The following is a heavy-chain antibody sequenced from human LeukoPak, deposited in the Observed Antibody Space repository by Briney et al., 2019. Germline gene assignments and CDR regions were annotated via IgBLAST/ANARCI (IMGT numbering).Heavy chain of an antibody. J-gene: IGHJ6*02. D-gene: IGHD6-19*01. Sequence: GGSLRLSCAASGFSFSNYAMSWVRQAPGKGLEWVSAFTGSGGKHADSVKGRFTISRDNSKSTLFLQMDSLRADDTAVYYCARIAVSGNSAGYYYGMDVWGQGTTVTV. CDR1: GFSFSNYA. CDR2: FTGSGG. CDR3: ARIAVSGNSAGYYYGMDV. V-gene: IGHV3-23*01.